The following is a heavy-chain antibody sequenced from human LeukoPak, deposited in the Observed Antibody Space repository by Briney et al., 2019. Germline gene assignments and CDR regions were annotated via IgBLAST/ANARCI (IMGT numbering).Heavy chain of an antibody. V-gene: IGHV1-24*01. D-gene: IGHD3-10*01. J-gene: IGHJ6*03. CDR1: GYTLTELS. CDR2: FDTEDGET. Sequence: ASVKVSCKVSGYTLTELSMHWVRQAPAKGLAWMGGFDTEDGETIYAQEFQGRVTMTEDTSTDTAYMELSSLRSKDTAVYYCATVHYYGSGSYYMGYYYYMDVWGKGTTVTVSS. CDR3: ATVHYYGSGSYYMGYYYYMDV.